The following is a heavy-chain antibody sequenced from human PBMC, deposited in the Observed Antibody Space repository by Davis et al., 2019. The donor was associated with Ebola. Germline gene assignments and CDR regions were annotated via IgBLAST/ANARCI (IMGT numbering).Heavy chain of an antibody. CDR3: ARYRLGGTSGLDY. Sequence: PSETLSLTCAVYGGSFSDYYWSWIRQPPGKGLEWIGEINRRGRAYYNPSLKSRVTISVDTSKNQFSLELSSVTAADTAVYFCARYRLGGTSGLDYWGQGTLVIVSS. CDR1: GGSFSDYY. D-gene: IGHD3-16*01. V-gene: IGHV4-34*01. J-gene: IGHJ4*02. CDR2: INRRGRA.